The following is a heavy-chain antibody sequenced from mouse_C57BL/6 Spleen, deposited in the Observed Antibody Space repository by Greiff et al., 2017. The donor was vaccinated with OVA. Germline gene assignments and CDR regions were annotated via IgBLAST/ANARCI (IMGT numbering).Heavy chain of an antibody. CDR1: GFSLTSYG. V-gene: IGHV2-2*01. D-gene: IGHD2-4*01. J-gene: IGHJ3*01. Sequence: QVQLKESGPGLVQPSQSLSITCTVSGFSLTSYGVHWVRQSPGKGLEWLGVIWSGGSTDYNAAFISRLSISKDNSKSQVFFKMNSLQADDTAIYYCASDDYDSFAYWGQGTLVTVSA. CDR2: IWSGGST. CDR3: ASDDYDSFAY.